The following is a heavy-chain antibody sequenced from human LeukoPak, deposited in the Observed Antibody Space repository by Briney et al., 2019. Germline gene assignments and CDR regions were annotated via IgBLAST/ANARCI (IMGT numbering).Heavy chain of an antibody. D-gene: IGHD3-22*01. CDR3: ARDIHYDSSGYYYEPFDY. J-gene: IGHJ4*02. CDR1: GFTFSSYS. Sequence: GGSLRLSCAASGFTFSSYSMNWVHQAPGKGLEWVSSISSSSSYIYYADSVKGRFTISRDNAKNSLYLQMNSLRAEDTAVYYCARDIHYDSSGYYYEPFDYWGQGTLVTVSS. V-gene: IGHV3-21*01. CDR2: ISSSSSYI.